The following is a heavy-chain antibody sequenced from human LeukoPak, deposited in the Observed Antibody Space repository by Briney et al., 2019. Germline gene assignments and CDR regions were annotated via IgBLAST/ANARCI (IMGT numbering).Heavy chain of an antibody. CDR3: ARGFLGGTDQYFDS. Sequence: GGSLRLSCAASGFTFSTYAMNWVRQAPAKGLEWVSTIGGGGPTTDYADSVKDRFIISRDNSKNTLYLQMNSLRAEDTAVYFCARGFLGGTDQYFDSWGQGTLVTVSS. J-gene: IGHJ4*02. V-gene: IGHV3-23*01. D-gene: IGHD6-19*01. CDR2: IGGGGPTT. CDR1: GFTFSTYA.